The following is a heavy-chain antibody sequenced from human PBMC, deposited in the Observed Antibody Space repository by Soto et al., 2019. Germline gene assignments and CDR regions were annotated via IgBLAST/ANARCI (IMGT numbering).Heavy chain of an antibody. D-gene: IGHD2-15*01. Sequence: ASVKVSCKASGYTFTSYAMHWVRQAPGQRLEWMGWINAGNGNTKYSQKFQGRVTITRDTSASTAYMELSSLRSEDTAVYYCARGGGCSGGSCYFSLSWFDPWGQGTLVTVSS. CDR3: ARGGGCSGGSCYFSLSWFDP. V-gene: IGHV1-3*01. CDR2: INAGNGNT. J-gene: IGHJ5*02. CDR1: GYTFTSYA.